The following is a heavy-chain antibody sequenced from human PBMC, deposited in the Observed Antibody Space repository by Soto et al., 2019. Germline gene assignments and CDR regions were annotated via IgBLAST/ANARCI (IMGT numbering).Heavy chain of an antibody. CDR2: IRGSGSGT. D-gene: IGHD6-13*01. CDR1: EFTFSSYA. J-gene: IGHJ4*02. Sequence: QLLESGGGFIQPGGSLRLSCAASEFTFSSYAMSWVRQPPGKGLEWVSEIRGSGSGTNYADSVKGRFTISRDNSKNTLFLQMNSLRVEDTAGYYCARTLAAAGTDYWGQGTLVTVSS. CDR3: ARTLAAAGTDY. V-gene: IGHV3-23*01.